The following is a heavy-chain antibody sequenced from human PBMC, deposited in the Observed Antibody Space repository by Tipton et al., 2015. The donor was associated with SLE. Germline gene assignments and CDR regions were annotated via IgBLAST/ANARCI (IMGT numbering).Heavy chain of an antibody. J-gene: IGHJ6*02. CDR1: GFTFSSYG. D-gene: IGHD2-15*01. CDR3: ARHVGVAYYYAMDV. V-gene: IGHV4-59*08. CDR2: IYHSGNT. Sequence: LRLSCAASGFTFSSYGMHWIRQPPGKGLEWIGSIYHSGNTYSNPSLESRVIISVDTSKNQFSLRLSSVTAADTAMYYCARHVGVAYYYAMDVWGQGTTVVISS.